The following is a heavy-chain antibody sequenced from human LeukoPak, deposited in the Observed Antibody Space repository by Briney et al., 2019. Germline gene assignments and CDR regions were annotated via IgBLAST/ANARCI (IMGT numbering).Heavy chain of an antibody. CDR3: ARSLMVRGVMSGMDV. J-gene: IGHJ6*02. CDR2: ISSSSSYI. Sequence: GGSLRLSCAASGFTFSSYSMNWVRQAPGKGLEWVSSISSSSSYIYYADSVKGRFTIPRDNAKNSLYLQMNSLRAEDTAVYYCARSLMVRGVMSGMDVWGQGTTVTVSS. D-gene: IGHD3-10*01. CDR1: GFTFSSYS. V-gene: IGHV3-21*01.